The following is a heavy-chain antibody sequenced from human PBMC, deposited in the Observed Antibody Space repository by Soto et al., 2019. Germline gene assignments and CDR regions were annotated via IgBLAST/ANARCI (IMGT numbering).Heavy chain of an antibody. V-gene: IGHV5-10-1*01. J-gene: IGHJ6*02. Sequence: EFLTIQCTSYGDSFTRYWISWVRQMPGKGLEWMGRIDPSDSYTNYSPSFQGHVTTSADKSISTAYLQWSSLKASDTAMYYCARLAYSSVPLNYYGMDVWGQGTTVTVSS. CDR3: ARLAYSSVPLNYYGMDV. CDR1: GDSFTRYW. CDR2: IDPSDSYT. D-gene: IGHD6-25*01.